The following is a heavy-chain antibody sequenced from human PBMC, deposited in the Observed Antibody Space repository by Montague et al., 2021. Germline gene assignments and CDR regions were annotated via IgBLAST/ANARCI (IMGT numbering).Heavy chain of an antibody. CDR3: ARGGLVVDVMALIRDVPSCFDV. V-gene: IGHV4-34*01. Sequence: SETLSLTCAVYGDSFNDYKWSWIRQPPGKGLEWIGEIDHRGGPNYNPSLQSRVTISVDTSKSQLSLKMISVSAADTAVYYCARGGLVVDVMALIRDVPSCFDVWGRGTSVIVSS. J-gene: IGHJ6*01. D-gene: IGHD2-21*01. CDR2: IDHRGGP. CDR1: GDSFNDYK.